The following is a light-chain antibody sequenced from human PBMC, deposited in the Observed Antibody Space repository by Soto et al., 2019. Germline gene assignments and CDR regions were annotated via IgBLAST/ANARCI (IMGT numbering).Light chain of an antibody. CDR2: DAS. Sequence: DIQMTQAPSTLSVSVGDRVTITCRASQTISSWLAWYQQKPGKAPNLLIYDASTLESGVPSRFSGSGSGTEFTLTIGSLQPDGFATYYCQQYNTYSLWAFGQGTKVDI. CDR1: QTISSW. CDR3: QQYNTYSLWA. J-gene: IGKJ1*01. V-gene: IGKV1-5*01.